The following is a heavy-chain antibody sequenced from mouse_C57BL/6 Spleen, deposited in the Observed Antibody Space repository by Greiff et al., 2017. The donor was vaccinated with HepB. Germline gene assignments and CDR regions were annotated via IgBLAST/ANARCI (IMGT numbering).Heavy chain of an antibody. CDR2: IDPSDSYT. V-gene: IGHV1-69*01. CDR1: GYTFTSYW. CDR3: ARGEGYYGGFDY. D-gene: IGHD1-2*01. J-gene: IGHJ2*01. Sequence: QVQLQQPGAELVMPGASVKLSCKASGYTFTSYWMHWVKQRPGQGLEWIGEIDPSDSYTNYNQKFKGKSTLTVDKSSSTAYMQLSSVTSEDSAVYYSARGEGYYGGFDYWGHGTTLTVSS.